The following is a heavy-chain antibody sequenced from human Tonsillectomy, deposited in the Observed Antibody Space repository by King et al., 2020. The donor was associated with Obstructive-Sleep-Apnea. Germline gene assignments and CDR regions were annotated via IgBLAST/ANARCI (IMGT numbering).Heavy chain of an antibody. CDR3: ARLGSGYLFDY. Sequence: QLQESGPGLVKPSETLSLTCTVSDGSISSYYWSWIRQPQGTGLECIGDIYYIETTNYTPSLKSRYTISMDTSKNQFSLRLSSVTAADTAGYYCARLGSGYLFDYWGQGALVTVSS. CDR2: IYYIETT. V-gene: IGHV4-59*08. CDR1: DGSISSYY. J-gene: IGHJ4*02. D-gene: IGHD5-12*01.